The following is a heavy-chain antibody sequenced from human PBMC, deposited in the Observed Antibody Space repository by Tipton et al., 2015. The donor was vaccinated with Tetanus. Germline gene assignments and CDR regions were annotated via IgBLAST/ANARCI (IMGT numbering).Heavy chain of an antibody. J-gene: IGHJ6*02. D-gene: IGHD6-13*01. CDR3: AKDNGGYSSNWRYGMDV. CDR1: GFTVTNEY. V-gene: IGHV3-9*01. Sequence: RSLRLSCVVSGFTVTNEYMSWLRQAPGKGLEWVSRINWNSGSIGYADSVKGRFTISRDNAKNSLYLQMNSLRVEDTALYYCAKDNGGYSSNWRYGMDVWGQGTTVTVSS. CDR2: INWNSGSI.